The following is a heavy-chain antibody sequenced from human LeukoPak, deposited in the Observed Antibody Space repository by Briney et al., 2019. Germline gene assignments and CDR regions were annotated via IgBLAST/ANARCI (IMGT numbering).Heavy chain of an antibody. CDR1: GGSFSGYY. CDR2: INHSGST. J-gene: IGHJ5*02. V-gene: IGHV4-34*01. CDR3: ARRGRWLQLRWFDP. Sequence: SETLSLTCAVYGGSFSGYYWSWIRQPPGKGLEWIGEINHSGSTNYNPSLKSRVTISVDTSKNQFPLKLSSVTAADTAVYYCARRGRWLQLRWFDPWGQGTLVTVSS. D-gene: IGHD5-24*01.